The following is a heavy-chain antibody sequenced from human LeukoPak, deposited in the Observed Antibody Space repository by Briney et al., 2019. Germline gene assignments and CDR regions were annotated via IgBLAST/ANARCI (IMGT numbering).Heavy chain of an antibody. CDR3: ARDGWSFYDYVWGSYRPDY. Sequence: WASVKVSCKASGYTFSGYYMHWVRQAPGQGLEWMGIINPSGGSTSYAQKFQGRVTMTRDMSTSTVYMELSSLRSEDTAVYYCARDGWSFYDYVWGSYRPDYWGQGTLVTVSS. J-gene: IGHJ4*02. V-gene: IGHV1-46*01. CDR2: INPSGGST. CDR1: GYTFSGYY. D-gene: IGHD3-16*02.